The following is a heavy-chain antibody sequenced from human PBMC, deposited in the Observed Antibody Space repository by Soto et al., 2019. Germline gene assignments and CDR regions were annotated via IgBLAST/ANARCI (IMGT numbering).Heavy chain of an antibody. CDR2: IYWDDDK. V-gene: IGHV2-5*02. Sequence: QITLKESGPTLVKPTQTLTLTCSFSGFSLSTTGVGVGWIRQPPGKALEWLALIYWDDDKRYNPSLNSRLSITKDTSKNQVVLAMTNMDPVDTATYYCVRSRCGGDWLQYYSSHSYDGLDVWGQGTTVTVSS. J-gene: IGHJ6*02. D-gene: IGHD2-21*02. CDR3: VRSRCGGDWLQYYSSHSYDGLDV. CDR1: GFSLSTTGVG.